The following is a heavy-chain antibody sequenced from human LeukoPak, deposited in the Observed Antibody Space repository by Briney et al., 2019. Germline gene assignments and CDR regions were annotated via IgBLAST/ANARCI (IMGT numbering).Heavy chain of an antibody. CDR1: GFRLSSYS. J-gene: IGHJ4*02. CDR3: ARGEYGSGSYHIDY. CDR2: ISSSSSYI. V-gene: IGHV3-21*01. Sequence: GGSLRLSCAASGFRLSSYSMNWVRQAPGKGLEWVSFISSSSSYIYYADSVKGRFTITRDNAKNSLYLQMNSLRAEDTAVYYCARGEYGSGSYHIDYWGQGTLVTVSS. D-gene: IGHD3-10*01.